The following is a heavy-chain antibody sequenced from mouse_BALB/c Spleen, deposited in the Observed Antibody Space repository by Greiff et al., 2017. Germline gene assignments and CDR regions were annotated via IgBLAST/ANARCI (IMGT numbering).Heavy chain of an antibody. CDR2: ISSGGSYT. CDR3: ATGTTMDY. J-gene: IGHJ4*01. Sequence: LMESGGGLVKPGGSLKLSCAASGFTFSSYAMSWVRQSPEKRLEWVAEISSGGSYTYYPDTVTGRFTISRDNAKNTLYLEMSRLRSEDTAMYDCATGTTMDYWGQGTTVTVSS. D-gene: IGHD4-1*01. CDR1: GFTFSSYA. V-gene: IGHV5-9-4*01.